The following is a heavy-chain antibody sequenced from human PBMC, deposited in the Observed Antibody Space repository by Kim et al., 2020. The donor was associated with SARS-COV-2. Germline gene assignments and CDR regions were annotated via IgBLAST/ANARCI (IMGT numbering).Heavy chain of an antibody. J-gene: IGHJ4*02. V-gene: IGHV3-11*05. Sequence: VKGRFTISRDNAKNSLFLHMNSLRVEDTAVYFCAREPSGGVVVPVAYIDYWGQGTLVTVSS. CDR3: AREPSGGVVVPVAYIDY. D-gene: IGHD2-2*01.